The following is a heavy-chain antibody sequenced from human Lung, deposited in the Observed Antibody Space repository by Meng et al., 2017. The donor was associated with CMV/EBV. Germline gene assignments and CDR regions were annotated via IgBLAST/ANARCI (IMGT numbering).Heavy chain of an antibody. V-gene: IGHV3-23*01. Sequence: GGSLRLXCAASGFTFSSYAMSWVRQAPGKGLEWVSAISGSGGSTYYADSVTGRFTISRDNSKNTLYLQMNSLRAEDTAVYYCAKGGSTSYYYYGMDVWGQGTXVNVSS. CDR1: GFTFSSYA. J-gene: IGHJ6*02. CDR2: ISGSGGST. CDR3: AKGGSTSYYYYGMDV. D-gene: IGHD2-2*01.